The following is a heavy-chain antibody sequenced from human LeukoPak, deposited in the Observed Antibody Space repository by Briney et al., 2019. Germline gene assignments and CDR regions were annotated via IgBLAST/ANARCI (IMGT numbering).Heavy chain of an antibody. Sequence: LPGGSLRLSCVASGFTFSTYAMHWVRQAPGKGLEWVAVILYDGNNKYYADSVKGRFTISRDNAKNSLYLQMNSLRAEDTAVYYCARGLGNLYFDYWGQGSLVTVSS. CDR3: ARGLGNLYFDY. CDR1: GFTFSTYA. J-gene: IGHJ4*02. CDR2: ILYDGNNK. V-gene: IGHV3-30-3*01.